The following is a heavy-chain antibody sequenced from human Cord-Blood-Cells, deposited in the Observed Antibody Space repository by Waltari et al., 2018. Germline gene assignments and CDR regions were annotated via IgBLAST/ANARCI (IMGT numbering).Heavy chain of an antibody. CDR3: ARAPGWGFWSGAFDI. J-gene: IGHJ3*02. Sequence: QVQLQESGPGLVKPSQTLSLTCTVSGGSISSGDYYWSWIRQPPGKGLEWIGYIYYSVSTYHNPSLKSRVTISVDTSKNQFSLKLSSVTAADTAVYYCARAPGWGFWSGAFDIWGQGTMVTVSS. V-gene: IGHV4-30-4*01. CDR2: IYYSVST. D-gene: IGHD3-3*01. CDR1: GGSISSGDYY.